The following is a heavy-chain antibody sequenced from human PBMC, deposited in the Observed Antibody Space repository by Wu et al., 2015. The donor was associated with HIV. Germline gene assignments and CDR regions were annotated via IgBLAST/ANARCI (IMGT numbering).Heavy chain of an antibody. D-gene: IGHD6-19*01. Sequence: QVQLVQSGAEVKKPGSSVKVSCKTSGGTFSSYAISWVRQAPGQGLEWMGGIIPIFGTANYAQHFQGRVTITTDESTSTAYMELSSLRSEDTAVYYCAVGEGSGVGDLDYWGQGNAGHRLL. CDR1: GGTFSSYA. J-gene: IGHJ4*02. V-gene: IGHV1-69*05. CDR3: AVGEGSGVGDLDY. CDR2: IIPIFGTA.